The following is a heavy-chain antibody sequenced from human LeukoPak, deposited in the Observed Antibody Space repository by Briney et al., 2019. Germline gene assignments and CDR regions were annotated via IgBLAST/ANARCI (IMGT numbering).Heavy chain of an antibody. Sequence: SQTLSLTSTVYGGSLSSYYSSWIRHLPGKGREWVGYIYYSRATNYNPSLKSRVTMSVDTSKNQFSLKLSAVTAADTAVYYCARQLAATGTFWCEPWGQRTRVTVSS. CDR3: ARQLAATGTFWCEP. V-gene: IGHV4-59*08. D-gene: IGHD6-13*01. CDR2: IYYSRAT. CDR1: GGSLSSYY. J-gene: IGHJ5*02.